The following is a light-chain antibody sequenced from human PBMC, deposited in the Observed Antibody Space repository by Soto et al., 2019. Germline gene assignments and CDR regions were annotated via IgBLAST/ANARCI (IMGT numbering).Light chain of an antibody. J-gene: IGKJ1*01. CDR2: GAS. CDR3: QHSYNTPWT. V-gene: IGKV1-39*01. Sequence: DIQMTQSPSSLSASVGDRVTITCRASQRITNYLNWYQQQPGKAPKLLIYGASSLQSGVPSRFSGSGSGTDFTLTINSLQREDFATYYCQHSYNTPWTFGQGTRVEIK. CDR1: QRITNY.